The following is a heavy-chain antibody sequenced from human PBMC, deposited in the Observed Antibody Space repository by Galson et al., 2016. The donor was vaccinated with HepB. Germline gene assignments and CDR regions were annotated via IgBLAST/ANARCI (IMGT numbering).Heavy chain of an antibody. J-gene: IGHJ4*02. CDR3: AREDPNIAVAALDY. V-gene: IGHV3-33*01. CDR1: GFTFSRYG. D-gene: IGHD6-19*01. Sequence: SLRLSCAASGFTFSRYGMHWVRQAPGEGLESVAFIWYDGTNKFYADSVKGRFTISRDNSKNTLYLQLNSLRAEDTAVYYCAREDPNIAVAALDYWGRGTLVTVSS. CDR2: IWYDGTNK.